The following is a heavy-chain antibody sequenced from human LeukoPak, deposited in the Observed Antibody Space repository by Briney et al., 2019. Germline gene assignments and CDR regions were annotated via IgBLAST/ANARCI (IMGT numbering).Heavy chain of an antibody. CDR2: IIPIFGAA. CDR1: GGTFSSYA. CDR3: ARDSRVSGSGYYNY. D-gene: IGHD3-22*01. J-gene: IGHJ4*02. V-gene: IGHV1-69*05. Sequence: ASVKVSCKASGGTFSSYAISWVRQAPGQGLEWMGGIIPIFGAANYAQKFQGRVTITTDESTSTAYMELSSLRSEDTAVYYCARDSRVSGSGYYNYWGQGTLVTVSS.